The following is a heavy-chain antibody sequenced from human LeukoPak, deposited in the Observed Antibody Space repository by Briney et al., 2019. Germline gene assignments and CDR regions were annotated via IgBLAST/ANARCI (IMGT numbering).Heavy chain of an antibody. J-gene: IGHJ4*02. CDR2: IYYSGST. V-gene: IGHV4-61*01. CDR3: ASYYYGSGIV. D-gene: IGHD3-10*01. Sequence: PSETLSLTCTVSGGSVSRGSYYWSWIRQPPGKGLEWIGYIYYSGSTNYNPSLKSRVTISVDTSKNQFSLKLSSVTAADTAVYYCASYYYGSGIVWGQGTLVTVSS. CDR1: GGSVSRGSYY.